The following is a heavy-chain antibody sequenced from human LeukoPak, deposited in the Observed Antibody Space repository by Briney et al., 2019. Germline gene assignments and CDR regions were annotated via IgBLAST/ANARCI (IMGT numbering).Heavy chain of an antibody. J-gene: IGHJ4*02. CDR2: INPSGGST. CDR3: ARAKTPQFDY. Sequence: GASVTASCKVSGYTLTDLSMHWVRQAPGQGLEWMGIINPSGGSTSYAQKFQGRVTMTRDMSTSTVYMELSSLRSEDTAVYYCARAKTPQFDYWGQGTLVTVSS. V-gene: IGHV1-46*01. CDR1: GYTLTDLS.